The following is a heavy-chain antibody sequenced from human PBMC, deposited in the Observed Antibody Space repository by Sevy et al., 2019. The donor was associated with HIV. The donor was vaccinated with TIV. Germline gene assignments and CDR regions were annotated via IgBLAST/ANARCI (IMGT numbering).Heavy chain of an antibody. Sequence: GGSLRLSCAASGFTFSSHSMSWVRQAPGKGLEWVSSLSSSSTYIFHADSVKGRFTISRDNAKNSLYLQMNSVRAEDTAVYYCARSYYDASGYSTFDYWGQGTLVTVSS. V-gene: IGHV3-21*01. CDR2: LSSSSTYI. J-gene: IGHJ4*02. D-gene: IGHD3-22*01. CDR1: GFTFSSHS. CDR3: ARSYYDASGYSTFDY.